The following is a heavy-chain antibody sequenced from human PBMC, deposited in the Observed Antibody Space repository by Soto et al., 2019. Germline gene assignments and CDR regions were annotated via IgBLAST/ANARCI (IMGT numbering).Heavy chain of an antibody. CDR2: IYSSGST. CDR1: GGSISRSTYY. D-gene: IGHD3-22*01. V-gene: IGHV4-39*01. CDR3: ATPVTSGYQALEV. Sequence: SETLSLTCTVSGGSISRSTYYWGWLRQPPGKGLEWIGSIYSSGSTYYHPSLKSRVTISVDTSKNQSFLRLSSVTAADTAVYYCATPVTSGYQALEVWGPGTMVTVSS. J-gene: IGHJ3*01.